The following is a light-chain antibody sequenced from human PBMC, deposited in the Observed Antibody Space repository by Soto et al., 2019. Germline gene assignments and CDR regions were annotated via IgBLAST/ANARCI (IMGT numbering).Light chain of an antibody. V-gene: IGKV1-39*01. Sequence: DIQMTQSPYSLSASVGDRVTSTCLSIESIANSLNWSQQKPGKAPHPLIYAASTLQTGVPSRFSGSGSGTDFTLTISSLQTEDFATYFCQQSYISPYTFGQGTKLDI. CDR1: ESIANS. CDR2: AAS. CDR3: QQSYISPYT. J-gene: IGKJ2*01.